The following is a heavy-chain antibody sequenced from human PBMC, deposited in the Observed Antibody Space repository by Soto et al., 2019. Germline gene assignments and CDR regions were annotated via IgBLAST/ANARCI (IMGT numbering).Heavy chain of an antibody. CDR3: ARELSREVPADNTDY. CDR2: IIPILGIA. CDR1: GGTFSSYT. V-gene: IGHV1-69*04. D-gene: IGHD2-2*01. J-gene: IGHJ4*02. Sequence: GASVKVSCKASGGTFSSYTISWVRQAPGQGLEWMGRIIPILGIANYAQKFQGRVTITADKSTSTAYMELSSLRSEDTAVYYCARELSREVPADNTDYWGQGTLVTVSS.